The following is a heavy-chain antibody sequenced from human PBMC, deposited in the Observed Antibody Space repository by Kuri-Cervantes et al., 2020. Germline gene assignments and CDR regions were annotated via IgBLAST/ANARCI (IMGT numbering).Heavy chain of an antibody. V-gene: IGHV3-15*01. D-gene: IGHD4-17*01. CDR2: IISKTDGGTI. CDR1: GLTFSGAW. J-gene: IGHJ4*02. CDR3: TGNGDYVFALGF. Sequence: GESLKISCAASGLTFSGAWLIWVRQAPGKGLEYIGRIISKTDGGTIDYAASVKGRFTISRDDSKNTLYLQMNSLETEDTGMYYCTGNGDYVFALGFWGPGTLVTVSS.